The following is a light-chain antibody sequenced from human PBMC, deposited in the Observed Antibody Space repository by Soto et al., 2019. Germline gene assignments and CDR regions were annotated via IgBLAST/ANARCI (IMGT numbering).Light chain of an antibody. V-gene: IGLV1-44*01. CDR3: QSYDTGLTGHVL. CDR2: SSS. J-gene: IGLJ2*01. Sequence: QSVVTQPPSASGTPGQRVTISCSGSASNIGSNPVNWYQHLPGTAPKLLIYSSSHRPSGVPDRFSGSKSDTSASLAITGLQIDDEADYYCQSYDTGLTGHVLFGRGTKLTVL. CDR1: ASNIGSNP.